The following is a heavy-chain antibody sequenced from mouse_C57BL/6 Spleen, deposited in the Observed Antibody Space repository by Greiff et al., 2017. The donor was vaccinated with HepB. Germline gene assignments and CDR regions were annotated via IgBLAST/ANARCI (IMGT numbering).Heavy chain of an antibody. Sequence: EVKLQESGPGLVKPSQSLSLTCSVTGYSITSGYYWNWIRQFPGNKLEWMGYISYDGSNNYNPSLKNRISITRDTSKNQFFLKLNSVTTEDTATYYCARFITTVVAGDYFDYWGQGTTLTVSS. D-gene: IGHD1-1*01. CDR3: ARFITTVVAGDYFDY. CDR1: GYSITSGYY. CDR2: ISYDGSN. J-gene: IGHJ2*01. V-gene: IGHV3-6*01.